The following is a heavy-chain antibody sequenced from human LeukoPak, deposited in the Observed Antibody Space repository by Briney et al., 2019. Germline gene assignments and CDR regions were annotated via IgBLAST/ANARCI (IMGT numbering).Heavy chain of an antibody. V-gene: IGHV4-39*01. CDR2: IYYSGST. CDR3: ARHRDYDYVWGSYRLGPPYNY. D-gene: IGHD3-16*02. CDR1: GGSISSSSYH. J-gene: IGHJ4*02. Sequence: SETLSLTCTVSGGSISSSSYHWGWIRQPPGKGLEWIGSIYYSGSTYYNPSLKSRVTISVDTSKNQFSLKLSSVTAADTAVYYCARHRDYDYVWGSYRLGPPYNYWGQGTLVTASS.